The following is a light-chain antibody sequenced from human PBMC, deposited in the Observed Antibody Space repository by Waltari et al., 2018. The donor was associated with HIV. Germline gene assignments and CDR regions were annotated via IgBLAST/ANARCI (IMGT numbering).Light chain of an antibody. J-gene: IGLJ1*01. V-gene: IGLV2-23*02. Sequence: QSALTQPASVSRSPGQSITISCTGNIRDVPSYNLVSWYQHHPGKAPKVMIYAVTKRPSGVSDRFSGSKSGNTASLTISGLQAEDEADYYCCSYAGTSTYVFGTGTKVTVL. CDR2: AVT. CDR3: CSYAGTSTYV. CDR1: IRDVPSYNL.